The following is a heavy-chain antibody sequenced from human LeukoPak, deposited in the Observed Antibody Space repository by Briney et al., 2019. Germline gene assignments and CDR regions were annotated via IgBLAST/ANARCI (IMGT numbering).Heavy chain of an antibody. CDR2: IKQDGSDT. CDR1: GFTFNTYW. V-gene: IGHV3-7*01. J-gene: IGHJ4*02. D-gene: IGHD4-11*01. Sequence: GSLRLSCVASGFTFNTYWMSWVRQTPEKGLEWVASIKQDGSDTYHMDSMKGRFTITKDNARNSLYLQMNGLRAEDTALYYCAREDHSKYQYWGQGTLVTVSS. CDR3: AREDHSKYQY.